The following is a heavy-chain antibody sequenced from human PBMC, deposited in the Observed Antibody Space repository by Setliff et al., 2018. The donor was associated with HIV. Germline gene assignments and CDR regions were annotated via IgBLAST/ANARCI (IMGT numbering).Heavy chain of an antibody. CDR3: ARHLPDYQLLSPTFDH. CDR2: IDPGDSDT. J-gene: IGHJ4*02. CDR1: GYSFTNYW. V-gene: IGHV5-51*01. Sequence: GESLKISCKGSGYSFTNYWIAWVRQMSGKGLEWMGSIDPGDSDTRYSPSFQGQVTISVDKSITTAYLHWRSLKASDTAMYYCARHLPDYQLLSPTFDHWGQGTPVTVSS. D-gene: IGHD2-2*01.